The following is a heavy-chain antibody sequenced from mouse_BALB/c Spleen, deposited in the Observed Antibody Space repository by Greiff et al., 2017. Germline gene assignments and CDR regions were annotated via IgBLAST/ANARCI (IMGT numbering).Heavy chain of an antibody. V-gene: IGHV5-17*02. CDR1: VFTFSSFG. CDR3: ARSAGSVGYYFDY. J-gene: IGHJ2*01. CDR2: ISSGSSTI. D-gene: IGHD4-1*01. Sequence: EVKVVESGGGLVQPGGSRKLSCAASVFTFSSFGMHWVRQAPEKGLEWVAYISSGSSTIYYADTVKGRFTISRDNPKNTLFLQMTSLRSEDTAMYYCARSAGSVGYYFDYWGQGTTLTVSS.